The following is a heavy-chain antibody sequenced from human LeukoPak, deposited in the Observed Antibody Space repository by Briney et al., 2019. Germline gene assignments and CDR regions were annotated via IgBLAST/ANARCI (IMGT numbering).Heavy chain of an antibody. D-gene: IGHD3-10*01. Sequence: PGGSLRLSCAASGFTFSSHGMHWVRQAPGKGLEWVSVINSDGSTYYADSVKGRFTISRDNSKNTLFLHMNSLRAEDTAVYYCAKDEAGSYHKRFDAWGQGTLVSVSS. J-gene: IGHJ5*02. CDR2: INSDGST. V-gene: IGHV3-66*01. CDR1: GFTFSSHG. CDR3: AKDEAGSYHKRFDA.